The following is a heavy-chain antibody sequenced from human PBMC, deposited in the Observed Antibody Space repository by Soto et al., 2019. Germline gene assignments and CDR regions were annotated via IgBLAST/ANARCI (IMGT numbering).Heavy chain of an antibody. D-gene: IGHD5-18*01. Sequence: PSETLSLTCAVYGGSFSGYYWSWIRQPPGKGLEWIGEINHSGSTNYNPSLKSRVTISVDTSKNQFSLKLSSVTAADTAVYYCARGSRGYSYGYGNWFDPWGQGTLVTVSS. CDR1: GGSFSGYY. J-gene: IGHJ5*02. CDR2: INHSGST. CDR3: ARGSRGYSYGYGNWFDP. V-gene: IGHV4-34*01.